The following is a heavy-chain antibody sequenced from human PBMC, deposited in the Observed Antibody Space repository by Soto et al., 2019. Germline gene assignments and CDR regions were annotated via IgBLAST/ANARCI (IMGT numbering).Heavy chain of an antibody. V-gene: IGHV3-23*01. CDR1: GCTFSNYA. CDR2: ISGSGSST. J-gene: IGHJ3*02. CDR3: ARRSPSWAFDI. D-gene: IGHD2-15*01. Sequence: VQLLESGGGLVQPGGSLRLSCAASGCTFSNYAMNWVRQAPGKGLEWFSVISGSGSSTYDADSVKGRFSISRDHSKNTWDLQMSSRRADDTAVYYCARRSPSWAFDIWGQGTMVTVAA.